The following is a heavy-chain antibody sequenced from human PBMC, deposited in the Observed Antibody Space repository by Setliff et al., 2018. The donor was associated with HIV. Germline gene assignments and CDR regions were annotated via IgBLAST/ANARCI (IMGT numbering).Heavy chain of an antibody. CDR3: SKGGLDSVFQSFDY. J-gene: IGHJ4*02. Sequence: PGGSLRLSCAVSGFTFTNYAMSWVRQAPGKGLQWVSTISGSGGNTNYADSVKGRFTVSRDNSKNTLYLQLNSLRADYTAVFYCSKGGLDSVFQSFDYWGQGTLVTVTS. CDR1: GFTFTNYA. CDR2: ISGSGGNT. D-gene: IGHD2-21*01. V-gene: IGHV3-23*01.